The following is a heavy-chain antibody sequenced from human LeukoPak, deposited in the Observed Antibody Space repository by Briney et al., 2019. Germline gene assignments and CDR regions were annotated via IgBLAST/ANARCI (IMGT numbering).Heavy chain of an antibody. D-gene: IGHD2-21*02. CDR1: GYTFLSYG. CDR3: ARDGLSYCGGDCFFDY. J-gene: IGHJ4*02. Sequence: ASVTVSCKASGYTFLSYGISWVRQAPGQGLEWVGWISTYNGNSNYAQKFQGRVTMTTDTSTNTAYMKLRSLRSDDTAIYYCARDGLSYCGGDCFFDYWGQGTLVTVSS. CDR2: ISTYNGNS. V-gene: IGHV1-18*01.